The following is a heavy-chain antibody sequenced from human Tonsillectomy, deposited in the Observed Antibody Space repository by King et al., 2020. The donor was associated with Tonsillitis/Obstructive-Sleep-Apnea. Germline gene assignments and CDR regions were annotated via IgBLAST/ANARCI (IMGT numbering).Heavy chain of an antibody. CDR2: IYPGDSDT. J-gene: IGHJ4*02. V-gene: IGHV5-51*01. Sequence: VQLVESGAEVKKPGESLKISCKGSGYSFTTNWIGWVRQMPGKGLEWMGIIYPGDSDTRYSPSFQGQVTISADKSISTAYLQWSTLKASDTAMYYCARLSCTNTSCYNALNFDYWGQGTLVTVSS. D-gene: IGHD2-2*02. CDR1: GYSFTTNW. CDR3: ARLSCTNTSCYNALNFDY.